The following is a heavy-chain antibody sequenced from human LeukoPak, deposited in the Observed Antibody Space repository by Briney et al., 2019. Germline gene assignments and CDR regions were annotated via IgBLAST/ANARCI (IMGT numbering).Heavy chain of an antibody. J-gene: IGHJ3*02. CDR2: IYYSGST. Sequence: LSVTSTASVGSISSSSYYGRRIRQHPGKGLERIGSIYYSGSTYYNPSLKSRVTISVDTSKNQFSLKLSSVTAADTAVYYCARHRIAADDAFDSWGQGTMVTVSA. CDR3: ARHRIAADDAFDS. D-gene: IGHD6-13*01. V-gene: IGHV4-39*01. CDR1: VGSISSSSYY.